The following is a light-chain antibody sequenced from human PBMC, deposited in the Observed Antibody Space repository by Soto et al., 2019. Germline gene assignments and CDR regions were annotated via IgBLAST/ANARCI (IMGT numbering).Light chain of an antibody. J-gene: IGKJ5*01. CDR3: QQTYNIPIT. V-gene: IGKV1-39*01. Sequence: DVQMTQSPSALPASVGDRVTITCRASQTISTYLNWYQQRPGKAPKLLIHAASDLQGGVPLRFSGDGSGTDFTLTISSLEAEDFATYYCQQTYNIPITVGQGTRLESK. CDR1: QTISTY. CDR2: AAS.